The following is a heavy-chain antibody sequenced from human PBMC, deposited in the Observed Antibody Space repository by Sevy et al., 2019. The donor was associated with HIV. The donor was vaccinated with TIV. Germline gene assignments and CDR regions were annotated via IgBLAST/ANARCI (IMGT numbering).Heavy chain of an antibody. CDR2: ISGRGIST. Sequence: AGSLRLSCAASGFTFSSYAMSWVRQAPGKELEWVSAISGRGISTYYADSVKGRFTISRDNSKNTLYLQMNNLRAEDTAVFYCAKGMGYSDYETDHWGQGTLVTVSS. CDR3: AKGMGYSDYETDH. J-gene: IGHJ5*02. CDR1: GFTFSSYA. V-gene: IGHV3-23*01. D-gene: IGHD5-12*01.